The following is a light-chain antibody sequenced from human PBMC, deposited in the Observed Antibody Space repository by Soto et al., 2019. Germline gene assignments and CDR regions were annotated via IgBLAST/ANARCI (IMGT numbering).Light chain of an antibody. Sequence: DIQMTQSPSTLSASVGDRVTITCRASQSISSWLAWYQQKPGKAPKLLIYKASSLESGAPSRFSGSGSGTEFTHTTISLQPDALATDYCQQYNSYSWTFGQGTEVEIK. CDR3: QQYNSYSWT. V-gene: IGKV1-5*03. J-gene: IGKJ1*01. CDR1: QSISSW. CDR2: KAS.